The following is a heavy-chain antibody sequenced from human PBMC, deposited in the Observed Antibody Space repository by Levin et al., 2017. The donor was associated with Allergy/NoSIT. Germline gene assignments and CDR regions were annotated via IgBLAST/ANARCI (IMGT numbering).Heavy chain of an antibody. J-gene: IGHJ4*02. D-gene: IGHD6-13*01. CDR3: ARQGSIAALGTDY. CDR1: GYSFTSYW. CDR2: VYPGDSDA. V-gene: IGHV5-51*01. Sequence: GESLKISCKASGYSFTSYWIGWVRQMPGKGLEWMGIVYPGDSDARYSPSFQGQVTISADKSISTAYLQWSSLKASDTAMYYCARQGSIAALGTDYWGQGTLVTVSS.